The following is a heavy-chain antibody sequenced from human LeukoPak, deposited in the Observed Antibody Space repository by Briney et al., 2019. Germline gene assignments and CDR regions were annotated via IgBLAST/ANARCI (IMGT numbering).Heavy chain of an antibody. V-gene: IGHV3-74*01. CDR2: INSDGSTT. CDR1: GFTFSSYW. D-gene: IGHD3-10*01. Sequence: PGGSLRLSCGASGFTFSSYWMHRVRQAPGKGLVGISRINSDGSTTSYADSVKGRFTISRDNAKNTLYLQMNSLRAEDTAVYYCARGNYYGQDYWGQGTLVTVSS. J-gene: IGHJ4*02. CDR3: ARGNYYGQDY.